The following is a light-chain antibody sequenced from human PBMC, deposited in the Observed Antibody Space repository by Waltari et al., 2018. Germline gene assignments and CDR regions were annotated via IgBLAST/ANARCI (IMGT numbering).Light chain of an antibody. V-gene: IGKV4-1*01. J-gene: IGKJ5*01. CDR1: QSVLYSSNNKNY. CDR2: WAS. CDR3: QQYYTNPIT. Sequence: DIVMTQSPDSLAVSLGERATINCKSSQSVLYSSNNKNYLAWYHQKPGQPPKLLIYWASTRESGVPDRFSGSGSGTDFTLTISSLQAEDVAVYYCQQYYTNPITFGQGTRLEIK.